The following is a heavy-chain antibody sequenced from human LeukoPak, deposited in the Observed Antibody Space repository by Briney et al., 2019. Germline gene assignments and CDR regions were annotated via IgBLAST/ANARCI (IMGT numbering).Heavy chain of an antibody. D-gene: IGHD3-10*01. Sequence: GRSLRPSCAASGFTFSSYAMHWVRQAPGKGLEWVAVISYDGSNKYYADSVKGRFTISRDNSKNTLYLQMNSLRAEDTAVYYCARVGMARGVIDWFDPWGQGTLVTVSS. CDR2: ISYDGSNK. CDR3: ARVGMARGVIDWFDP. CDR1: GFTFSSYA. J-gene: IGHJ5*02. V-gene: IGHV3-30*04.